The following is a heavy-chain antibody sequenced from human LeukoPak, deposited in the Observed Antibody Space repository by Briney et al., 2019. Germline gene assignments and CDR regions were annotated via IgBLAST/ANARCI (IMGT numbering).Heavy chain of an antibody. Sequence: GASVKVSCKASGYTFTSYGISWVRQAPGQGLEWMGWISAYNGNTNYAQKLQGRVTMTTDTSTSTAYMELRSLRSDDTAVYYCARDLFIRYGSGSYQEPYFDYWGQGTLVTVSS. J-gene: IGHJ4*02. CDR3: ARDLFIRYGSGSYQEPYFDY. D-gene: IGHD3-10*01. V-gene: IGHV1-18*01. CDR2: ISAYNGNT. CDR1: GYTFTSYG.